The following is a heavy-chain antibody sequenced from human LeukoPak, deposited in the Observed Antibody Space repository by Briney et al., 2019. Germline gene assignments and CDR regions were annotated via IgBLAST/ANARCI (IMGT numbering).Heavy chain of an antibody. CDR3: AKDRCSNGIGCYYYYMDV. CDR1: GFTFSSYA. J-gene: IGHJ6*03. Sequence: GGSLRLSCAASGFTFSSYAMHWVRQAPGKGLEYVSAISSNGGSTYYANSVKGRFTISRDNSKNILYLQMNSLRAEDTAVYYCAKDRCSNGIGCYYYYMDVWGKGTTVTISS. V-gene: IGHV3-64*01. CDR2: ISSNGGST. D-gene: IGHD2-8*01.